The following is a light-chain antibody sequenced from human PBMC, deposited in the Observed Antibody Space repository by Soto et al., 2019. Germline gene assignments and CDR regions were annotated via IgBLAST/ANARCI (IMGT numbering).Light chain of an antibody. Sequence: DIQMTQSPSSLSASVGDRVTITCRASQSITTYLNRYQQKTGKAPKLLIYSASSLQSGVPSRFSGIGSVTDFTLTISSLQPEHFALYYCQTSYNTSSTFGGETKVE. J-gene: IGKJ4*01. CDR2: SAS. V-gene: IGKV1-39*01. CDR3: QTSYNTSST. CDR1: QSITTY.